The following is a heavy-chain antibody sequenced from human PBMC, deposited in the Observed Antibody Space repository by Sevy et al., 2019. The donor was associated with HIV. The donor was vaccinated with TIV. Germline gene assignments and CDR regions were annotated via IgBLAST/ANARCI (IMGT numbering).Heavy chain of an antibody. J-gene: IGHJ4*01. V-gene: IGHV3-23*01. CDR2: ISGSGGHT. D-gene: IGHD1-1*01. Sequence: GGSLRLSCAASGFTFSSYSMIWVRQSPGKGLEWVSGISGSGGHTYYADSVKGRFTVSRDNLKNTLYLQTNSLRVDDTALYYCGKGHFDTTLDYWGHGTLVTVSS. CDR1: GFTFSSYS. CDR3: GKGHFDTTLDY.